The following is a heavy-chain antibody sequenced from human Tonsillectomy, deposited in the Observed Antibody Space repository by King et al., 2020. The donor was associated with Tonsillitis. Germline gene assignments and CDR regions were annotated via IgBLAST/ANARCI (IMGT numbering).Heavy chain of an antibody. D-gene: IGHD1-26*01. V-gene: IGHV4-39*01. CDR2: MYYSGTI. CDR3: ARYFSGSFDY. Sequence: QLQESGPGVVKPSETLSLTCTVSGGSISSSDHYWAGIRQPPGKGLQWIGYMYYSGTIFYNPSLKSRITISGGTSENRFSLKLSSVTAADTALYFCARYFSGSFDYWGQGALVTVSS. CDR1: GGSISSSDHY. J-gene: IGHJ4*02.